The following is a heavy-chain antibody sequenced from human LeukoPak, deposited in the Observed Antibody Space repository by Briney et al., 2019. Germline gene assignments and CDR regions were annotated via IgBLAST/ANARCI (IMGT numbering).Heavy chain of an antibody. CDR1: GFTFSSSA. J-gene: IGHJ4*02. Sequence: GGSLRLSCAASGFTFSSSAMSWVRQAPGKGLEWVSSISGSGGSTYYADSVKGRFTISRDNSKNTLYLQMNSLRAEDTAVYYCAKDLTYYYDSSYFDYWGQGTLVTVSS. D-gene: IGHD3-22*01. CDR3: AKDLTYYYDSSYFDY. V-gene: IGHV3-23*01. CDR2: ISGSGGST.